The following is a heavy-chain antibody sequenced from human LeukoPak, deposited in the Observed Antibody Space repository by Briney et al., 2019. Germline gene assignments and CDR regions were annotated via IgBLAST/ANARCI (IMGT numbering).Heavy chain of an antibody. D-gene: IGHD3-3*01. CDR3: ARAGYYDFWSGWKSDAYYYYMDV. J-gene: IGHJ6*03. CDR2: ISAYNGNT. V-gene: IGHV1-18*01. CDR1: GYTFTSYG. Sequence: GASVKVSCKASGYTFTSYGISWVRQAPGQGLEWMGWISAYNGNTNYAQKLQGRVTMTTDTSTSTAYMELRSLRSDDTAVYYCARAGYYDFWSGWKSDAYYYYMDVWGKGTTVTVSS.